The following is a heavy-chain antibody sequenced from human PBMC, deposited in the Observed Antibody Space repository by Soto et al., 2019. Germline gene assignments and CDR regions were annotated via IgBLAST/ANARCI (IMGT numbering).Heavy chain of an antibody. J-gene: IGHJ5*02. V-gene: IGHV5-51*01. Sequence: LGESLKISCKGSGYSFTSYWIGWVRQMPGKGLEWMGIIYPGDSDTRYSPSFQGQVTISADKSISTAYLQWSSLKASDTAMYYCARGGIAVAGTGNWFDPWGQGTLVTVSS. CDR2: IYPGDSDT. CDR3: ARGGIAVAGTGNWFDP. CDR1: GYSFTSYW. D-gene: IGHD6-19*01.